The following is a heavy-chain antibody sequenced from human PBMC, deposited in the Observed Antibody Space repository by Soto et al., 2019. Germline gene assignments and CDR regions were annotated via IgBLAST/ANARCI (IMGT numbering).Heavy chain of an antibody. CDR1: GGSFSGYY. CDR2: INHSGST. D-gene: IGHD2-8*02. CDR3: ARDKITGLFDY. J-gene: IGHJ4*02. Sequence: QVQLQQWGAGLLKPSETLSLTCAVYGGSFSGYYWTWIRQPPGTGLEWIGEINHSGSTNYNPSLKRRLTVSIXTSKNQFSLKLTSVTAADTAVYYCARDKITGLFDYWGQGTLVTVSS. V-gene: IGHV4-34*01.